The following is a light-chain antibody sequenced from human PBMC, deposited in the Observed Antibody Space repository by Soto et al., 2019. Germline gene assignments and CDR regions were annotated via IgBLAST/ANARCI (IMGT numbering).Light chain of an antibody. CDR1: QGISSW. V-gene: IGKV1-12*01. CDR3: QQATRFPPSIN. CDR2: AAS. Sequence: EIQLKQSQSSLSVSLGDIVKITCCGSQGISSWLAWYQQKTGKAPKILIYAASSLQSGVPSTFSGSGSVTDFTLTISSLQPQEFATYYGQQATRFPPSINCGQG. J-gene: IGKJ5*01.